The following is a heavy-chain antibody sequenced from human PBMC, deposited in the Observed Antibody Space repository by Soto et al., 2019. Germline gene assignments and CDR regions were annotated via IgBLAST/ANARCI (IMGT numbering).Heavy chain of an antibody. CDR1: VGTFSSYT. CDR3: ASRYDSSDN. J-gene: IGHJ4*02. Sequence: QVQLVQSGAEVKKPGSSVKVSCKASVGTFSSYTISWVRQAPGQGLEWMGRIIPILGIANYAQKFQGRVTITADKSTTTAYRELSSLRSDDTAVYYCASRYDSSDNWGQGTLVTVSS. D-gene: IGHD3-22*01. CDR2: IIPILGIA. V-gene: IGHV1-69*02.